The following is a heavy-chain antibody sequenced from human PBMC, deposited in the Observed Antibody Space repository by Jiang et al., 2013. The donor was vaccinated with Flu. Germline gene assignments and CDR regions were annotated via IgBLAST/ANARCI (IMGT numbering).Heavy chain of an antibody. CDR1: GFSLSTSGMC. V-gene: IGHV2-70*11. Sequence: KPTQTLTLTCTFSGFSLSTSGMCVSWIRQPPGKALEWLARIDWDDDKYYSTSLKTRLTISKDTSKNQVVLTMTNMDPVDTATYYCARTRTVAGTMCFDYWGQGTLVTVSS. CDR2: IDWDDDK. CDR3: ARTRTVAGTMCFDY. D-gene: IGHD6-19*01. J-gene: IGHJ4*02.